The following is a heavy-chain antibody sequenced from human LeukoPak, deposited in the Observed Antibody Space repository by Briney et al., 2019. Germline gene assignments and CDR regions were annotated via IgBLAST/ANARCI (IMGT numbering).Heavy chain of an antibody. J-gene: IGHJ4*02. CDR1: GXTFSSYA. CDR2: ISGSGGST. V-gene: IGHV3-23*01. D-gene: IGHD1-26*01. Sequence: PGRSLRLSCAASGXTFSSYAMSWVRQAPGKGLEWVSVISGSGGSTYSADSVKGRFTISRDNYKNTLYLQMNSLRAEDTAVYFCAKSQDGGRLFHFDYWGQGSLVTVSS. CDR3: AKSQDGGRLFHFDY.